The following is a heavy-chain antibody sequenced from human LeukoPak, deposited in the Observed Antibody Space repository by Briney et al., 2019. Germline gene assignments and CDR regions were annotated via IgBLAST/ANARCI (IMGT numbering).Heavy chain of an antibody. Sequence: PGGSLRLSCVASGFPFSSYWMTWVRQAPGKGLEWVGRIKSKTDGGTTDYAAPVKGRFTISRDDSKNTLYLQMNSLKTEDTAVYYCTTGLGYCSSTSCFDYWGQGTLVTVSS. CDR1: GFPFSSYW. CDR2: IKSKTDGGTT. CDR3: TTGLGYCSSTSCFDY. J-gene: IGHJ4*02. V-gene: IGHV3-15*01. D-gene: IGHD2-2*01.